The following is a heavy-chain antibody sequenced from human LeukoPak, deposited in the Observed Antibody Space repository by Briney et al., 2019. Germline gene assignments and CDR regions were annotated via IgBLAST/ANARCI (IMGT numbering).Heavy chain of an antibody. V-gene: IGHV4-61*02. CDR2: IYTSGST. Sequence: PSQTLSLTCTVSGGSINSGSYYWSWIRQPAGKGLEWIGRIYTSGSTNYNPSLKSRVTISVDTSKNQFSLKLSSVTAADTAVYYCARSNPYYYDSSGSGSAYYFDYWGQGTLVTVSS. J-gene: IGHJ4*02. CDR3: ARSNPYYYDSSGSGSAYYFDY. D-gene: IGHD3-22*01. CDR1: GGSINSGSYY.